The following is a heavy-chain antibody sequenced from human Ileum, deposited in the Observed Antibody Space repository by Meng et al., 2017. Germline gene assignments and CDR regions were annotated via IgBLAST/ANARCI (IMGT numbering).Heavy chain of an antibody. CDR1: GFMFSDYT. CDR2: ISGSGGNT. D-gene: IGHD3-16*01. Sequence: EVQLLESGGGLVQLGGSLRLSCAASGFMFSDYTLTWVRQAPGKGLEWVSGISGSGGNTYYADSVRGRFTISRDNPKNTVSLQMNSLTAEDTAVYYCAKPAGGGWGQGTLVTVS. V-gene: IGHV3-23*01. J-gene: IGHJ4*02. CDR3: AKPAGGG.